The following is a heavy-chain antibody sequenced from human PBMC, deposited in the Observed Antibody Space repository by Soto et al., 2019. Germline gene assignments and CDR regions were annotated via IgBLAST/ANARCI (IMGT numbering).Heavy chain of an antibody. V-gene: IGHV4-34*01. J-gene: IGHJ4*02. CDR3: ARDKITGLFDY. CDR1: GGSFSGYY. CDR2: INHSGSI. D-gene: IGHD3-10*01. Sequence: SETLSLTCAVYGGSFSGYYWTWIRQPPGTGLEWIGEINHSGSINYNPSLKSRVTISVDTSKSQFSLKLTSVTAADTAVYYCARDKITGLFDYWGQGTLVTVSS.